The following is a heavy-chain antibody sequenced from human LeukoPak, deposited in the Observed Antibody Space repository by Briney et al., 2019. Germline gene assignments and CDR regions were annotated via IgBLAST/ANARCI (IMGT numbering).Heavy chain of an antibody. CDR3: ARDLMVRGPMDV. D-gene: IGHD3-10*01. Sequence: ASVKVSCKASGYTFIGYYMHWVRQAPGQGLEWMGWINPNSGGTNYAQKFQGRVTMTRDTSISTAYMELSRLRSDDTAVYYCARDLMVRGPMDVWGKGTTVTVSS. J-gene: IGHJ6*03. CDR2: INPNSGGT. V-gene: IGHV1-2*02. CDR1: GYTFIGYY.